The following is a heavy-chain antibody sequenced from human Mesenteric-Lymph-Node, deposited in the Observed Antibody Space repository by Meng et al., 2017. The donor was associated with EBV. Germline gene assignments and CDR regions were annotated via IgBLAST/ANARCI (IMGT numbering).Heavy chain of an antibody. V-gene: IGHV4-34*01. CDR2: INHSGST. CDR1: GGSFSGYD. D-gene: IGHD6-13*01. Sequence: VQLQQLGAGLLKPSASLSLTCAGNGGSFSGYDWSWIRQPPGKGLEWIGEINHSGSTNYNPSLKSRVTISVDTSKNQFSLKLSSVTAADTAVYYCAREMSIAAAGSPLAYWGQGTLVTVSS. J-gene: IGHJ4*02. CDR3: AREMSIAAAGSPLAY.